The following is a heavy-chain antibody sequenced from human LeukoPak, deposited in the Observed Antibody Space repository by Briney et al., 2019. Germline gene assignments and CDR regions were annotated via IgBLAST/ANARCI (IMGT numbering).Heavy chain of an antibody. Sequence: SSETLSLTCTVSGDSISSSAYYWGWIRQPPGKGLEWIGSIYYSGSTYYNPSLKSRVTIFVDTSKNQFSLELSSVTAADTAVYYCAREVAAAGSGDWFDPWGQGTLVTVSS. V-gene: IGHV4-39*02. CDR1: GDSISSSAYY. CDR3: AREVAAAGSGDWFDP. CDR2: IYYSGST. D-gene: IGHD6-13*01. J-gene: IGHJ5*02.